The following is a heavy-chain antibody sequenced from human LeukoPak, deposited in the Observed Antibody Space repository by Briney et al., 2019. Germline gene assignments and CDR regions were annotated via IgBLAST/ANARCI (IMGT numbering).Heavy chain of an antibody. J-gene: IGHJ5*02. D-gene: IGHD2-2*02. CDR1: GGSFSGYY. V-gene: IGHV4-34*01. Sequence: PSETLSLICAVYGGSFSGYYWSWIRQPPGKGLEWIGEINHSGSTNYNPSLKSRVTISVDTSKNQFSLKLSSVTAADTAVYYCARGDRVRYCSSTSCYRTYNWFDPWGQGTLVTVSS. CDR2: INHSGST. CDR3: ARGDRVRYCSSTSCYRTYNWFDP.